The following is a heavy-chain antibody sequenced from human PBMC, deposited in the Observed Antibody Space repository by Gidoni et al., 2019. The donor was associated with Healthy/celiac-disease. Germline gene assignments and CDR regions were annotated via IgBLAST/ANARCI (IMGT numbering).Heavy chain of an antibody. CDR1: GYTLSSYA. V-gene: IGHV3-23*01. CDR3: AKTRYSGYEEIDY. Sequence: EVQLLAAGGGLVQRGGSLRPSCAASGYTLSSYAMSWVRQAPGTGLGWFSAISGSGGSTYYADIVKGRFTISRDNCKNALYLQMNSLRAEDTAVYYCAKTRYSGYEEIDYWGQGTLVTVSS. D-gene: IGHD5-12*01. CDR2: ISGSGGST. J-gene: IGHJ4*02.